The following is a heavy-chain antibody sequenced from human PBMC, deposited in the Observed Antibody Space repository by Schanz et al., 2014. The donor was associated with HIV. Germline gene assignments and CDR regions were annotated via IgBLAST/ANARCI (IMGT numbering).Heavy chain of an antibody. CDR2: VYYSGTS. D-gene: IGHD3-10*01. J-gene: IGHJ6*02. Sequence: QVQLQESGPGLVKPSQTLSLTCTVSGGSISSGGYYWSWLRQPPGKGLEWIGHVYYSGTSIYNPSLKSRVTMSVDTSKNQFSLRLTSVAAADTAIYYCARDIWDEDGSGISGIFDYGMDVWGQGTKVTVSS. V-gene: IGHV4-61*08. CDR1: GGSISSGGYY. CDR3: ARDIWDEDGSGISGIFDYGMDV.